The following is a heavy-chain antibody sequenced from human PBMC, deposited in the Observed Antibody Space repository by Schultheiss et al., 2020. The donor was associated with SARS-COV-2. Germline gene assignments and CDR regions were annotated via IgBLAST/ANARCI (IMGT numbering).Heavy chain of an antibody. CDR3: ARDYSVFGRYYFDY. V-gene: IGHV3-66*03. CDR2: FYTCGTA. CDR1: GFTVSRSY. J-gene: IGHJ4*02. Sequence: GGSLRLSCAASGFTVSRSYMSWVRQAPGKGLERVSVFYTCGTAFNADSVKGRFTISRDSSRNSVYLQMNSLRAEDTAVYYCARDYSVFGRYYFDYWGQGTPVTVSS. D-gene: IGHD5/OR15-5a*01.